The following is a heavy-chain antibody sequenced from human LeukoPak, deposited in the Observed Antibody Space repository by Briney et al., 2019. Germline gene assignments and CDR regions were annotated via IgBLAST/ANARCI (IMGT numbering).Heavy chain of an antibody. D-gene: IGHD2-2*01. J-gene: IGHJ6*03. CDR3: ARVSSTNLYYYYMDV. Sequence: SETLSLTCTVSGGSISSHYWSWIRQPPGKGLEWIGYNYYSGSTNYNPSLKGRVTISVDTSKNQFSLKLSSVTAADTAVYYCARVSSTNLYYYYMDVWGKGTTVTVSS. CDR1: GGSISSHY. V-gene: IGHV4-59*11. CDR2: NYYSGST.